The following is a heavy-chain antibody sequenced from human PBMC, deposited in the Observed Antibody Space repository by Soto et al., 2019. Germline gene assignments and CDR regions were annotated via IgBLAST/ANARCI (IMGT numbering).Heavy chain of an antibody. CDR2: ISDSGSTM. J-gene: IGHJ4*02. Sequence: EVILVESGGGLARPGGSLRLSCATSGFSFSSFEMIWVRQAPGKGLEWISYISDSGSTMYYADSVKGRFTISRDNAKNSLYLQMSSLRVEDTALSYCARSTVTSDWGQGTQVTVSS. CDR3: ARSTVTSD. D-gene: IGHD4-17*01. CDR1: GFSFSSFE. V-gene: IGHV3-48*03.